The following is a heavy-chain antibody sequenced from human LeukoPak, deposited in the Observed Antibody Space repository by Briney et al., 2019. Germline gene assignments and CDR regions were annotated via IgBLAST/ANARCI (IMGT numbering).Heavy chain of an antibody. CDR3: AKESGKFDY. CDR1: GLPIADFA. CDR2: ISGDGVST. Sequence: GGSLRLSCVASGLPIADFAMHWVRQAPGKGLEWVSLISGDGVSTFYTDSVRGRFSISRDNTKNSMYLEMNSLRTEDTAMYYCAKESGKFDYWGQGTLVAVSS. V-gene: IGHV3-43*02. J-gene: IGHJ4*02.